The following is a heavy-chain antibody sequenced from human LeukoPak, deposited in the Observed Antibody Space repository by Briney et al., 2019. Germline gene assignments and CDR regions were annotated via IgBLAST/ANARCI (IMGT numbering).Heavy chain of an antibody. Sequence: AAVKVSCKASGYIFTSYGISWVRQAPAQGLEWMGLISVYNGNTNYPQRLQGRVTMTTDTSTTTAYMELRSMRSDDTAVYYCARDINGYYYDSHGYYPTDLWGQGTLVTVSS. D-gene: IGHD3-22*01. V-gene: IGHV1-18*01. J-gene: IGHJ5*02. CDR2: ISVYNGNT. CDR1: GYIFTSYG. CDR3: ARDINGYYYDSHGYYPTDL.